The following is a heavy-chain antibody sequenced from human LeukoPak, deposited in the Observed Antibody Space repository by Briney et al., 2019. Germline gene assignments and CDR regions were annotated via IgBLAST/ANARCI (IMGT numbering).Heavy chain of an antibody. Sequence: ASVKVSXKASGYTFTGYYMHWMRQAPGQGLEWMGWINPNSGGTNYAQKFQGRVTMTRDTSISTAYMELSRLRSDDTAVYYCARESETVVLETWGQGTLVTVSS. CDR2: INPNSGGT. J-gene: IGHJ4*02. CDR3: ARESETVVLET. CDR1: GYTFTGYY. D-gene: IGHD3-3*01. V-gene: IGHV1-2*02.